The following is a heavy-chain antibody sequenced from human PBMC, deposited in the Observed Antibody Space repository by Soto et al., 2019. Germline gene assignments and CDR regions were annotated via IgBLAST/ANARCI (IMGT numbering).Heavy chain of an antibody. CDR2: ISFDGSNR. CDR1: GFTFSSHA. J-gene: IGHJ4*02. V-gene: IGHV3-30*03. Sequence: PGGSLRLSCVAAGFTFSSHAMNWVRQAPGKGLEWVAVISFDGSNRYYADSQRGRLTISRDNSRNTLYLQMDNLRPDDTAIYYCARAHGPYYDSSYYGLARNYFDYWGQGTLVTVPQ. CDR3: ARAHGPYYDSSYYGLARNYFDY. D-gene: IGHD3-22*01.